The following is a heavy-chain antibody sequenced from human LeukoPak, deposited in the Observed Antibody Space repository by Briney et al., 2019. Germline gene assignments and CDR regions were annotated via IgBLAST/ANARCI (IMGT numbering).Heavy chain of an antibody. CDR2: MNPNSGNT. J-gene: IGHJ4*02. V-gene: IGHV1-8*01. Sequence: ASVKVSCKVSGYTLTELSMHWVRQATGQGLEWMGWMNPNSGNTGYAQKFQGRVTMTRNTSISTAYMELSSLRSEDTAVYYCARGNTLTYYYDSSGYASDYWGQGTLVTVSS. CDR1: GYTLTELS. D-gene: IGHD3-22*01. CDR3: ARGNTLTYYYDSSGYASDY.